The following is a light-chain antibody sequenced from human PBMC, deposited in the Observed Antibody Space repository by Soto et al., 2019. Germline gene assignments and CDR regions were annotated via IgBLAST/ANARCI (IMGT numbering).Light chain of an antibody. CDR1: SSNIGSNA. J-gene: IGLJ1*01. Sequence: QSVLTQPPSASGTPGQRVTIFCSGSSSNIGSNAVNWYQQLPGTAPKLLIYVNNQRPSGVPDRLSGSKSGTSASLAISGLQSEDEADYYCAAWDGSLNGHVFGTGSKLTVL. V-gene: IGLV1-44*01. CDR3: AAWDGSLNGHV. CDR2: VNN.